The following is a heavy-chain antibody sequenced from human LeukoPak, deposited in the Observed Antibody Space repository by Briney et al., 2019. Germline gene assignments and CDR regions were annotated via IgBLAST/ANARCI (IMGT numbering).Heavy chain of an antibody. CDR2: IYYSGST. CDR1: GGSISSYY. J-gene: IGHJ4*02. CDR3: ARQTYQLLPPSYYFDY. D-gene: IGHD2-2*01. V-gene: IGHV4-59*08. Sequence: PSETLSLTCTVSGGSISSYYWSWIRQPPGKGLEWIGYIYYSGSTSYNPSLKSRVTISVDTSKNQFSLKLSSVTAADTAVYYCARQTYQLLPPSYYFDYWGQGTLVTVSS.